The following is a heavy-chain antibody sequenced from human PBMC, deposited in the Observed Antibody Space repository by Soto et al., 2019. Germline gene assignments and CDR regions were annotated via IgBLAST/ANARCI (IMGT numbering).Heavy chain of an antibody. CDR1: GFMFSLYD. J-gene: IGHJ5*02. Sequence: QVQLAKPRGGVVQPERSLRLSCAASGFMFSLYDINWVRQTPGKGLEWVSVIFSDGSKRYYADSVQDRFTISRDNSENTLYLQMDSLTPEDTAVCYCGKDDLDIKGGARVVGTGPVGDLWGRGTLVTVSS. V-gene: IGHV3-30*18. CDR2: IFSDGSKR. D-gene: IGHD2-21*02. CDR3: GKDDLDIKGGARVVGTGPVGDL.